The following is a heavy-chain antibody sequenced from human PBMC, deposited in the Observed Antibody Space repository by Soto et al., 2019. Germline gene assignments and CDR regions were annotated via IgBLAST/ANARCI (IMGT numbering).Heavy chain of an antibody. V-gene: IGHV4-39*01. D-gene: IGHD5-12*01. CDR3: AGHPIRQRGYDTDY. CDR1: GGSISSSSYY. CDR2: IYYSGST. J-gene: IGHJ4*02. Sequence: SETLSLTCTVSGGSISSSSYYWGWIRQPPGKGLEWIGSIYYSGSTYYNPSLKSRVTISVDTSKNQLSLKLSSVTAADTAVYYFAGHPIRQRGYDTDYWGKGTLVTVSS.